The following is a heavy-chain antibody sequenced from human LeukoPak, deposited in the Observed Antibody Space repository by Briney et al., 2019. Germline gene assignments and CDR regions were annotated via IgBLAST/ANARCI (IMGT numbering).Heavy chain of an antibody. J-gene: IGHJ5*02. CDR3: ARERASNNHDNWFDP. Sequence: PSETLSLTCTVSGGSISSGSYYWSWIRHSPTKGLEWIGEVNHSGSAKYNPSLRSRVTISADKSKKQFFLRLSPVAAADSGVYYCARERASNNHDNWFDPWGQGTLVTVSS. V-gene: IGHV4-61*05. CDR1: GGSISSGSYY. CDR2: VNHSGSA.